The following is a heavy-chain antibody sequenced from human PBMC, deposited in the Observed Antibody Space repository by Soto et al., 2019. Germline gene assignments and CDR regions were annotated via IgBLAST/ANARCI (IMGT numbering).Heavy chain of an antibody. Sequence: QVQLVQSGTEVKKPGSSVKVSCKSSGGNFIIYTITWVRQAPGQGLEWMGRIIPIFTKTNYAQKFQGRITINADRSTSTAYMELSGLRSDDTAVYYCARGGVGAAGGMDVWGQGTTVTVSS. CDR1: GGNFIIYT. CDR2: IIPIFTKT. J-gene: IGHJ6*02. V-gene: IGHV1-69*08. CDR3: ARGGVGAAGGMDV. D-gene: IGHD1-26*01.